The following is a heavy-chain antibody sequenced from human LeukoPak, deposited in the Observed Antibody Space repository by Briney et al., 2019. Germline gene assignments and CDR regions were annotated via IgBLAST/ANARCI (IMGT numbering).Heavy chain of an antibody. Sequence: GGSLRLSCTGSGFTFGDYGMSWVRQAPGKGLEWVGFIRSKAYGGTTEYAASVKGRFTTSRDDSKSIAYLQMNSLKTEDTAVYYCSNSYCGGDCYSGGYFDYWGQGTLVTVSS. CDR2: IRSKAYGGTT. CDR3: SNSYCGGDCYSGGYFDY. J-gene: IGHJ4*02. D-gene: IGHD2-21*02. V-gene: IGHV3-49*04. CDR1: GFTFGDYG.